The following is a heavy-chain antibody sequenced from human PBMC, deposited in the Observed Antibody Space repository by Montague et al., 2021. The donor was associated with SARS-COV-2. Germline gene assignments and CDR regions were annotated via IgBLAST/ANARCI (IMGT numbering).Heavy chain of an antibody. Sequence: CAISGDSVSINSATWHWIRRSPSRGPEWLGRTYYMSRWSNDYAVAVRSRIIINPDTSTNQFSLQLSSVTPEDTAVYFCARERWAVGVSFDYWGQGTLVTVSS. CDR2: TYYMSRWSN. J-gene: IGHJ4*02. V-gene: IGHV6-1*01. CDR1: GDSVSINSAT. CDR3: ARERWAVGVSFDY. D-gene: IGHD1-26*01.